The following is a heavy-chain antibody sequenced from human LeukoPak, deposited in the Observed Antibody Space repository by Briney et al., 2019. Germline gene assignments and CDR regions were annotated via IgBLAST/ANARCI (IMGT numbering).Heavy chain of an antibody. CDR1: GYSFTSYY. J-gene: IGHJ5*02. Sequence: ASVKVSCKASGYSFTSYYMHWVRQAPGQGLEWMGIINPSGGSTSYAQKFQGRVTMTRDMSTSTDYMELSSLRSEDTAVYYCARDNSVEDTAWWFDPWGQGTLVTVSS. CDR3: ARDNSVEDTAWWFDP. D-gene: IGHD4-23*01. CDR2: INPSGGST. V-gene: IGHV1-46*01.